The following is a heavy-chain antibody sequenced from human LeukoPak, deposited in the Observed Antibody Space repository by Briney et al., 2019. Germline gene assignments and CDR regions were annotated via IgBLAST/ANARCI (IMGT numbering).Heavy chain of an antibody. CDR1: GFTFSSYG. CDR3: ARAPTYGGWYDSSGPDY. D-gene: IGHD3-22*01. V-gene: IGHV3-30*03. CDR2: ISYDGSNK. Sequence: PGGSLRLSCAASGFTFSSYGMHWVRQAPGKGLEWVAVISYDGSNKYYADSVKGRFTISRDNAKNSLCLQMNSLRAEDTAVYYCARAPTYGGWYDSSGPDYWGQGTLVTVSS. J-gene: IGHJ4*02.